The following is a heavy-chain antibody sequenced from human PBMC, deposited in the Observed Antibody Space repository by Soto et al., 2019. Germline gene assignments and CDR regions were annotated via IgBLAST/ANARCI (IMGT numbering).Heavy chain of an antibody. Sequence: QVLLVQSGAEIKKPGASVQVSCKASGYSFTSYGINWVRQAPGQGLEWRGWISAKHGNTHYAQKLQGRVTMTTDTSTSTACMGLRSVTSDDTAVYYGTRAILKQPLVGFQDKWSDPWGQGPLVTVSS. CDR2: ISAKHGNT. D-gene: IGHD3-9*01. J-gene: IGHJ5*01. V-gene: IGHV1-18*01. CDR1: GYSFTSYG. CDR3: TRAILKQPLVGFQDKWSDP.